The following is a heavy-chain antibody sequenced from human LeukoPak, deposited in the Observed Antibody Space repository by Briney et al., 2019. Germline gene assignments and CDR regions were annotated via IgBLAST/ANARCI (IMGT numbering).Heavy chain of an antibody. CDR1: GFTFSSYS. D-gene: IGHD6-13*01. J-gene: IGHJ4*02. Sequence: GGSLRLSCAASGFTFSSYSMNWVRQAPGKGLEWVSAISGSGGSTYYADSVKGRFTISRDNSKNTLYLQMNSLRAEDTAVYYCAKLGGYSSSGYWGQGTLVTVSS. CDR2: ISGSGGST. V-gene: IGHV3-23*01. CDR3: AKLGGYSSSGY.